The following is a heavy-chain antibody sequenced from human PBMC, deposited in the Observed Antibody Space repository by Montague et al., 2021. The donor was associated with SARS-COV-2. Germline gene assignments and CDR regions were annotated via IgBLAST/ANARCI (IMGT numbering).Heavy chain of an antibody. CDR2: PSYSGRP. CDR3: AGRLPQYTSGWYFDQ. J-gene: IGHJ4*02. V-gene: IGHV4-59*08. D-gene: IGHD6-19*01. CDR1: GGSFRDYA. Sequence: SETLSLTCDFAGGSFRDYAWSWIRQPPGKRLEWIGYPSYSGRPMXNPSLESRVSISVDTSKNQFSFRLRSVIAADTAVYYCAGRLPQYTSGWYFDQWGQGTLVAVSS.